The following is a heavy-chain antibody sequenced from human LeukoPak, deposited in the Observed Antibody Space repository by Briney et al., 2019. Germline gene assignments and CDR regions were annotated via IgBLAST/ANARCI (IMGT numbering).Heavy chain of an antibody. Sequence: SETLSLTCTVSGGSISSYYWSWIRQPPGKGLEWIRYINDSGSTNSNPSLKSRVTMSVDTSKNQFSLKLSSVTAADTAVYYCTRRGRNNWGEGNDYWGQGTLVTVSS. V-gene: IGHV4-59*08. CDR3: TRRGRNNWGEGNDY. D-gene: IGHD1-1*01. CDR2: INDSGST. J-gene: IGHJ4*02. CDR1: GGSISSYY.